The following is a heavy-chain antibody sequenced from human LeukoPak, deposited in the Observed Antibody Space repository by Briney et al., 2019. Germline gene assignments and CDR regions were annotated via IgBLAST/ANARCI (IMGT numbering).Heavy chain of an antibody. CDR1: GFTFSNAW. Sequence: PGGSLRLSCAASGFTFSNAWMSWVRQAPGKGLEWISSISGGSIYIYYADSVRGRFTISRDNAKNSLYLQMNSLRDEDTAVYYCARDVSGWQPDWYYYYMDVWGKGTTVTVSS. CDR3: ARDVSGWQPDWYYYYMDV. CDR2: ISGGSIYI. D-gene: IGHD6-19*01. V-gene: IGHV3-21*01. J-gene: IGHJ6*03.